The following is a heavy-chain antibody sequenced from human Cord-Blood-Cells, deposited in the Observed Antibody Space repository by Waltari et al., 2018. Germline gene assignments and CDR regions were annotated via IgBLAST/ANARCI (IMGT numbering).Heavy chain of an antibody. CDR1: GGTFSSYA. CDR3: ATGGDCSSTSCFADNWFDP. CDR2: IIPIFGTA. V-gene: IGHV1-69*06. D-gene: IGHD2-2*01. Sequence: QVQLVQSGAEVKKHGSSVKVSCKASGGTFSSYAISWVRQAPGQGLEWMGGIIPIFGTANYAQKFQGRVTITADKSTSTAYMELSSLRSEDTAVYYCATGGDCSSTSCFADNWFDPWGQGTLVTVSS. J-gene: IGHJ5*02.